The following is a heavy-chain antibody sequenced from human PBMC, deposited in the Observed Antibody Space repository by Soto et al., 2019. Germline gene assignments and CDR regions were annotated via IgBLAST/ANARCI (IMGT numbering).Heavy chain of an antibody. CDR2: LTSGGST. J-gene: IGHJ4*02. D-gene: IGHD6-19*01. CDR3: ANSYVAVAGTGFYYFDY. Sequence: EVQLLESGGGLVQPGGSLRLSCAASGFTFSNYGMTWVRQAPGKGLEWVSALTSGGSTYYADSVKGRFTISRDNSKNTLYLQMNSLRAEDTAVYYCANSYVAVAGTGFYYFDYWGQGTLVTVSS. V-gene: IGHV3-23*01. CDR1: GFTFSNYG.